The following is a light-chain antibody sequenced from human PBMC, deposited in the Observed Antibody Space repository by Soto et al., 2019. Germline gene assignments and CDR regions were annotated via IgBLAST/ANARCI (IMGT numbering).Light chain of an antibody. CDR1: QSISSW. CDR3: QQYNSYPHT. V-gene: IGKV1-5*01. CDR2: DAS. Sequence: DIQMTQSPSTLSASVGDRVTITCRASQSISSWLAWYQQKPGKAPKLLIYDASTLESGVPSRFSGSGSGTEFPLTISSLQPDDFATYYCQQYNSYPHTFDQGTKLEIK. J-gene: IGKJ2*01.